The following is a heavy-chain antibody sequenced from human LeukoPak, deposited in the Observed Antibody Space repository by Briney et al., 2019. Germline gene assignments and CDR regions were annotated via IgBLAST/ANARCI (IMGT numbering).Heavy chain of an antibody. Sequence: GGSLRLSCAASGFTFDSAWMSWVRQAPGKGLEWVGRIKSKTDGGTTDYAAPVKGRFTISRDGSKNTLSLQMSSLKTEDTAVYYCTTEGYTYGFYGLDVWGRGTTVTVSS. V-gene: IGHV3-15*01. CDR2: IKSKTDGGTT. CDR3: TTEGYTYGFYGLDV. D-gene: IGHD5-18*01. J-gene: IGHJ6*04. CDR1: GFTFDSAW.